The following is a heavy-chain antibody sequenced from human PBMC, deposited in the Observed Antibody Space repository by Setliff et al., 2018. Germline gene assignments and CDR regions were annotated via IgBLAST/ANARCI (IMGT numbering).Heavy chain of an antibody. J-gene: IGHJ4*02. CDR3: ARGNSRSSVWYVVPHFDY. V-gene: IGHV4-61*09. D-gene: IGHD6-19*01. Sequence: SETLSLTCSVSGASITSGGFYWTWIRQPAGKGLEWIGHISPSGSTTYNPSLQSRVTISVDTSKNQFSLRLKSVTAADTAVYYCARGNSRSSVWYVVPHFDYWGQGTLVTVSS. CDR1: GASITSGGFY. CDR2: ISPSGST.